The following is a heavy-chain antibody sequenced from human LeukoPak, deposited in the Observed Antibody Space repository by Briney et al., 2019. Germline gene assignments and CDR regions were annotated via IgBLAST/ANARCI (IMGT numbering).Heavy chain of an antibody. CDR1: GYTLTELS. D-gene: IGHD1-26*01. V-gene: IGHV1-24*01. CDR2: FDPEDGET. CDR3: ATRPPGYSGSYYFDY. Sequence: ASVKVSCKVSGYTLTELSMHWVRQAPGKGLELMGGFDPEDGETIYAQKFQGRVTMTEDTFTDTAYMELSSLRSEDTAVYYCATRPPGYSGSYYFDYWGQGTLVTVSS. J-gene: IGHJ4*02.